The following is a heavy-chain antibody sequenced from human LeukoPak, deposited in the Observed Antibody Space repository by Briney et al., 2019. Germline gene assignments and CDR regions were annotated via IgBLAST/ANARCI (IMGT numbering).Heavy chain of an antibody. D-gene: IGHD1-26*01. Sequence: GASVKVSCKASGYTFTGYYMHWVRQAPGQGLEWMGWINPNSGGTNYAQKFQGRVTMTRDTSISTAYMELSRLRSDDTAVYYCARVFARGGEISGSYYYYWGQGTLVTVSS. CDR2: INPNSGGT. CDR1: GYTFTGYY. CDR3: ARVFARGGEISGSYYYY. J-gene: IGHJ4*02. V-gene: IGHV1-2*02.